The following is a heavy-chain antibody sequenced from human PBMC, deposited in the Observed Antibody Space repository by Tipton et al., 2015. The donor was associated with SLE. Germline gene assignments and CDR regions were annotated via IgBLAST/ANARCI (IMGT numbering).Heavy chain of an antibody. Sequence: LRLSCAVYGGSFSGYYWSWIRQPPGKGLEWIGEINHSGSTNYNPSLKSRVTISVDTSKNQFSLKLSSVTAADTAVYYCAPGDFWSRWGQGTLVTVSS. D-gene: IGHD3-3*01. CDR3: APGDFWSR. V-gene: IGHV4-34*01. CDR2: INHSGST. J-gene: IGHJ4*02. CDR1: GGSFSGYY.